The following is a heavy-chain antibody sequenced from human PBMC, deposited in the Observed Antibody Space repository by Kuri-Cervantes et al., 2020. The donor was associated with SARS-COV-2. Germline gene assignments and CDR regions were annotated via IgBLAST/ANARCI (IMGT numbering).Heavy chain of an antibody. V-gene: IGHV4-39*01. CDR2: MYYSGST. D-gene: IGHD3-22*01. CDR1: GDSISSSRYY. J-gene: IGHJ6*03. CDR3: VGFYYYDSSGFVANYYYKDV. Sequence: ESLKISCTVSGDSISSSRYYWGWIRQPPGKGLEWIGSMYYSGSTYYNPSLKSRLTISVDTSKNQFSLKLSSVTAADTAVYYCVGFYYYDSSGFVANYYYKDVWGKGTTVTV.